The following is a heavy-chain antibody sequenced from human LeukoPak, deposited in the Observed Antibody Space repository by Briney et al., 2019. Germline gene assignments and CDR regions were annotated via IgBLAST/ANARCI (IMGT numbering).Heavy chain of an antibody. Sequence: SETLSLTCTVSGVSISSYYWSWIRQPPGKGLEWIGYIYYSGSTNYNPSLKSRVTMSLETSKNQFSLKLSSVTAADTAVYYCASSKTNGDSSGWYAWFDPWGQGTLVTVSS. V-gene: IGHV4-59*01. CDR3: ASSKTNGDSSGWYAWFDP. D-gene: IGHD6-19*01. CDR1: GVSISSYY. J-gene: IGHJ5*02. CDR2: IYYSGST.